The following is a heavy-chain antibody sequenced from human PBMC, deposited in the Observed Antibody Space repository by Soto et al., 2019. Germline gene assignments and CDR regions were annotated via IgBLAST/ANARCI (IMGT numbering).Heavy chain of an antibody. CDR1: GYTFTSYG. Sequence: WASVKVSCKASGYTFTSYGISWVRQAPGQGLEWMGWISAYNGNTNYAQKLQGRVTMTTDTSTSTAYMELRSLRSDDTAVYYCARDLAREMATIYHWFDPWGQGTLVTVSS. D-gene: IGHD5-12*01. J-gene: IGHJ5*02. V-gene: IGHV1-18*04. CDR2: ISAYNGNT. CDR3: ARDLAREMATIYHWFDP.